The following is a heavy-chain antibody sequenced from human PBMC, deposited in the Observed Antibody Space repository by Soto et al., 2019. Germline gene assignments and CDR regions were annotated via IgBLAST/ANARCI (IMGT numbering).Heavy chain of an antibody. CDR1: GFTFSSYW. D-gene: IGHD2-15*01. Sequence: EVHLVESGGGLGQPGGSLRLSCAAAGFTFSSYWMSWVRQAPWKGLEWVANIKQDGSEKYYVDSVKGRFTISKDNPTNSLYLQLNSPRAEDTAVYYCARDLISATGFVYWGQGTLVTVSS. CDR2: IKQDGSEK. J-gene: IGHJ4*02. V-gene: IGHV3-7*05. CDR3: ARDLISATGFVY.